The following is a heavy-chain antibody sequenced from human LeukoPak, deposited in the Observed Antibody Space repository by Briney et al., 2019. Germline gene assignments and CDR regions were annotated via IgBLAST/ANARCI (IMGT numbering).Heavy chain of an antibody. Sequence: GASVKVSCKASGYTFTSYYMHWVRQAPGQGLEWMGIINPSGGSTSYAQKFQGRVTMTRDMPTSTVYMELSSLRSEDTAVYYCARDVEDGSGQSWGQGTLVTVSS. CDR3: ARDVEDGSGQS. V-gene: IGHV1-46*01. J-gene: IGHJ5*02. CDR2: INPSGGST. D-gene: IGHD3-22*01. CDR1: GYTFTSYY.